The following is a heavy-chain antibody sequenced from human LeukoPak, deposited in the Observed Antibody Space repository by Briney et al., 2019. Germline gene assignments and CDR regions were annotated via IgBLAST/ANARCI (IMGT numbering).Heavy chain of an antibody. CDR2: ISGSGGST. D-gene: IGHD6-19*01. J-gene: IGHJ4*02. CDR3: ARHLRVAGTFDY. CDR1: GFTFSSYA. V-gene: IGHV3-23*01. Sequence: PGGSLRLSCAASGFTFSSYATSWVRQAPGKGLEWVSAISGSGGSTYYADSVKGRFTISRDNSKNTLYLQMNSLRAEDTAVYYCARHLRVAGTFDYWGQGTLVTVSS.